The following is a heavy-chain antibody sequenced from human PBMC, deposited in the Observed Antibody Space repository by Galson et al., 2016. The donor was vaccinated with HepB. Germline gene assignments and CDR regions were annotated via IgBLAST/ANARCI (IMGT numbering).Heavy chain of an antibody. J-gene: IGHJ6*02. CDR2: IIASGVTT. CDR1: GFTFRSYA. CDR3: AKDRRDYGLDV. V-gene: IGHV3-23*01. Sequence: SLRLSCAASGFTFRSYAMSWVRQPPGKGLEWVSTIIASGVTTYSADPVKGRFTISRDNSKNALYLQVNSLRAEATAIYYCAKDRRDYGLDVWGHGTTVTGSS.